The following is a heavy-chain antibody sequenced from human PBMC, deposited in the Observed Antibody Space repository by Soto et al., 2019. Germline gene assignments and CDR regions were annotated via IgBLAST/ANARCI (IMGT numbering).Heavy chain of an antibody. CDR3: AKGGYYSLFDI. D-gene: IGHD3-16*01. CDR1: GFPFSSYA. Sequence: EMQLLESGGGLVQPGGSLRLSCVASGFPFSSYAMSWVRQTPGKGLEWVSGISGSGGRTYYADSVKGRFTISRDNSNNTLSLQMHTLRVEGTAVYFCAKGGYYSLFDIWGQGTMVTVSA. J-gene: IGHJ3*02. CDR2: ISGSGGRT. V-gene: IGHV3-23*01.